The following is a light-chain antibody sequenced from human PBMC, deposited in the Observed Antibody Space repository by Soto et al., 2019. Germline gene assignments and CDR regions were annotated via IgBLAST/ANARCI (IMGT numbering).Light chain of an antibody. CDR2: DVT. CDR1: SSDVGGYNY. CDR3: CSYGDSSSYV. J-gene: IGLJ1*01. V-gene: IGLV2-11*01. Sequence: QSALTQPRSVSGSPGQSVTISCTGTSSDVGGYNYVSWYQQHPGKAPKLVIYDVTKRPSGVPDRFSGSKSGNTAALTISGLQADDEADYYCCSYGDSSSYVFGTGTKLTVL.